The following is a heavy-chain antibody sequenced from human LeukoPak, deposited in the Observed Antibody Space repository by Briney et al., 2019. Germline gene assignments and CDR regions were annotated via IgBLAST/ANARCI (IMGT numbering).Heavy chain of an antibody. CDR1: GGTFSSYA. Sequence: SVKVSCKASGGTFSSYAISWVRQAPGQGLEWMGGIIPIFGTANYAQKFQGRVTITADKSTSTAYMELSSLRSEDTAVYYCASPGPYYDYVWGSYRQFDYWGQGTLVTVSS. V-gene: IGHV1-69*06. D-gene: IGHD3-16*02. CDR2: IIPIFGTA. CDR3: ASPGPYYDYVWGSYRQFDY. J-gene: IGHJ4*02.